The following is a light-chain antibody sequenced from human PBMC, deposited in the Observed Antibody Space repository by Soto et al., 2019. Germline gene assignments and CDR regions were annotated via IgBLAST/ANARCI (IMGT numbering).Light chain of an antibody. CDR3: AAWDDSRNGPQ. V-gene: IGLV1-44*01. CDR2: NNN. CDR1: DTNIGINT. Sequence: QSVLTQPTSASGTPGQRVTISCSGSDTNIGINTVNWYQQLPGTAPKLLIYNNNQRSSGVSDRFSGSKSGASASLAISGLHSEDEGHYFCAAWDDSRNGPQFGGGTKLTVL. J-gene: IGLJ3*02.